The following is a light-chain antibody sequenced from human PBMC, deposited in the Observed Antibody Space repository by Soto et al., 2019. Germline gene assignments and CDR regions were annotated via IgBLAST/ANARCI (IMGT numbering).Light chain of an antibody. CDR2: STN. V-gene: IGLV1-44*01. J-gene: IGLJ2*01. Sequence: QSVLTQPPSASETPGQRVTISCSGSSSNLGTHTVNWYQHVPGTAPKLLIYSTNQRPSGVPDRISGSKSGTSASLAISGLQSDDEADYYCAAWDDSLNGPVFGGGTQLTVL. CDR3: AAWDDSLNGPV. CDR1: SSNLGTHT.